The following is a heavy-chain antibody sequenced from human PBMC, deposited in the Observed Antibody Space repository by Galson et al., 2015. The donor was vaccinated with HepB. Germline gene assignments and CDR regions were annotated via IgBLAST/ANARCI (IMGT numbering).Heavy chain of an antibody. CDR3: ARDSADSGSYYCPCDY. V-gene: IGHV3-21*01. Sequence: SLRLSCAASGFTFSSYSMNWVRQAPGKGLEWVSSISSSSSYIYYADSVKGRFTISRDNAKNSLYLQMNSLRAEDTAVYYCARDSADSGSYYCPCDYWGQGTLVTVSS. D-gene: IGHD1-26*01. CDR2: ISSSSSYI. J-gene: IGHJ4*02. CDR1: GFTFSSYS.